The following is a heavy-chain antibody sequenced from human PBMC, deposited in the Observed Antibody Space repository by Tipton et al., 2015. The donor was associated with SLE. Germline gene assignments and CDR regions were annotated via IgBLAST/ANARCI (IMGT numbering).Heavy chain of an antibody. V-gene: IGHV4-34*01. Sequence: TLSLTCTVSGGSISGYYWSWIRQPPGKGLEWIGEINHSGSTNYNPSLKSRVTISVDTSKNQFSLKLSSVTAADTAVYYCARALPGGPRFDYWGQGTLVTVSS. CDR2: INHSGST. CDR3: ARALPGGPRFDY. CDR1: GGSISGYY. J-gene: IGHJ4*02.